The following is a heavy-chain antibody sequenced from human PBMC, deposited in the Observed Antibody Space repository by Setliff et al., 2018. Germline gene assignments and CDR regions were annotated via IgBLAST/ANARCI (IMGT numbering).Heavy chain of an antibody. V-gene: IGHV4-34*01. CDR1: GGSFSDYY. CDR2: INHSGST. Sequence: KSSETLSLTCAAYGGSFSDYYWTWIRQPPGKGLEWIGEINHSGSTNYNPSLKSRVTISIDTSKNQFSLKVNSVTAADTAVYYCARGRNIAARLLDSWGQGTLVTVSS. CDR3: ARGRNIAARLLDS. J-gene: IGHJ4*02. D-gene: IGHD6-6*01.